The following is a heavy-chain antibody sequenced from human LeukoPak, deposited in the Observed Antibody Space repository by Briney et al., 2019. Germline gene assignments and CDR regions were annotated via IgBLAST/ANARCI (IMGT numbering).Heavy chain of an antibody. CDR1: GGSISSYY. D-gene: IGHD6-19*01. J-gene: IGHJ4*02. Sequence: SETLSLTCTVSGGSISSYYWSWIRQPPGKGLEWIGYIYYSGSTNYNPSLKSRVTISVDTSKNQFSLKLSSVTAADTAVYYCAFSSGEDVTFDYWGQGTLVTVSS. CDR2: IYYSGST. V-gene: IGHV4-59*12. CDR3: AFSSGEDVTFDY.